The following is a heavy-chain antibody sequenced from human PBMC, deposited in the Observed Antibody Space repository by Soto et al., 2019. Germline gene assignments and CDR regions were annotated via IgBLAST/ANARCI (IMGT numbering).Heavy chain of an antibody. D-gene: IGHD2-21*02. J-gene: IGHJ6*02. CDR3: AGARCGGDCYSVWYYYYGMDV. CDR1: GGTFSSYA. Sequence: QVQLVQSGAEVKKPGSSVKVSCKASGGTFSSYAISWVRQAPGQGLGWMGGIIPFFGTTNYAQKFQGGVTITADESTSTAYMERSSRSSEDTAVYYCAGARCGGDCYSVWYYYYGMDVWGQGTTVTVSS. CDR2: IIPFFGTT. V-gene: IGHV1-69*01.